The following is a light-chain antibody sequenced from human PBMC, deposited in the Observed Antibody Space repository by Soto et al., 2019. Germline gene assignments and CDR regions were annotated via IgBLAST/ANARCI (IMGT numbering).Light chain of an antibody. CDR1: DSISNW. CDR2: KAS. J-gene: IGKJ1*01. V-gene: IGKV1-5*03. Sequence: DIQRIQYHSTLSVSVGDRVIVHRPSSDSISNWLAWYQPKPGKAPNLLIYKASSLKSGVPLRFSGSGSGTEFTLTMNSLQPCDFATYYCQQYDTYWTVGQGTQVEI. CDR3: QQYDTYWT.